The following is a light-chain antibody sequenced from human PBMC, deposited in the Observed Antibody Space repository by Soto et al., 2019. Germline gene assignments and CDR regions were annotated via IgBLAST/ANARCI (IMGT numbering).Light chain of an antibody. V-gene: IGKV1-39*01. Sequence: DIQMTQSPSSLSASVGDRVTITCRASQSISRNLNWYQQKPGKAPKLLIYAASSLQSGVPSRCSGGGSGPDFTLTISSLQPEDFATYWCQQLYGYPLTFGGGSKVEIK. CDR2: AAS. J-gene: IGKJ4*01. CDR3: QQLYGYPLT. CDR1: QSISRN.